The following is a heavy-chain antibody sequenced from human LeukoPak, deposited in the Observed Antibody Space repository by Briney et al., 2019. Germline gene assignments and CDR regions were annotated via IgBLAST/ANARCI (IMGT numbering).Heavy chain of an antibody. V-gene: IGHV3-20*04. Sequence: GGSLRLSCAASGFTFDDYGMSWVRQAPGKGLEWVSGINWNGGSTGYAGSAKGRFTISRDNAKNSLYLQMNSLRAEDTALYYCARDGFMGADYWGQGTLVTVSS. J-gene: IGHJ4*02. CDR3: ARDGFMGADY. D-gene: IGHD3-16*01. CDR1: GFTFDDYG. CDR2: INWNGGST.